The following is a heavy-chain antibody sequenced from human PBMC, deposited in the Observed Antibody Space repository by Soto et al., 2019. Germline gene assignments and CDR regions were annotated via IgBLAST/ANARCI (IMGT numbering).Heavy chain of an antibody. J-gene: IGHJ4*02. V-gene: IGHV4-61*01. Sequence: KTSETLSLTCTVSGGSFSSGSYHWSWIRQPPGKGLEWIGYVYHTGRTNYNPSLKSRVSISMDTSKNQFSLNLDSVTAADTAVYFCARDFDYFDYWGQGTLVTVSP. CDR2: VYHTGRT. CDR3: ARDFDYFDY. CDR1: GGSFSSGSYH. D-gene: IGHD3-3*01.